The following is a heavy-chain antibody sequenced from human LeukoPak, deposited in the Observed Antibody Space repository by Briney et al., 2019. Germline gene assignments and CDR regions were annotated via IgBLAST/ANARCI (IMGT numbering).Heavy chain of an antibody. Sequence: GSLRLSCGASGFIFSSYWMHWVCQAPGKGLEWIGEINHSGSTNYNSSLKSRVTISVDTSKNQFSLKLSSVTAADTAVYYCARGYYGSGSHCCHMDVWGKGTTITVS. V-gene: IGHV4-34*01. J-gene: IGHJ6*03. D-gene: IGHD3-10*01. CDR1: GFIFSSYW. CDR2: INHSGST. CDR3: ARGYYGSGSHCCHMDV.